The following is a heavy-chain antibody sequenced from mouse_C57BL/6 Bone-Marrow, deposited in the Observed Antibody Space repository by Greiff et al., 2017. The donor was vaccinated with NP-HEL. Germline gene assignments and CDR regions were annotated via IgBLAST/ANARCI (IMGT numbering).Heavy chain of an antibody. CDR3: ARGKLQLSTEHRWAD. J-gene: IGHJ3*01. V-gene: IGHV1-81*01. CDR2: IYPRSGNT. Sequence: VQLQQSGAELARPGASVKLSCKASGYTFTSYGISWVKQRTGQGLEWIGEIYPRSGNTYYNEKFKGKATLTADKSSSTAYMELRSLTSEDSAVYFWARGKLQLSTEHRWADWGKGTRVTGSA. CDR1: GYTFTSYG. D-gene: IGHD1-1*01.